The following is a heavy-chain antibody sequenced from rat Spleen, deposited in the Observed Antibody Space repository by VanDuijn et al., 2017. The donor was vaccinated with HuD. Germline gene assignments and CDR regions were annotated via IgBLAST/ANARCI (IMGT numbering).Heavy chain of an antibody. J-gene: IGHJ3*01. D-gene: IGHD1-2*01. CDR2: ISYSGST. V-gene: IGHV3-1*01. CDR3: ARSDYYYSNYIPFAF. CDR1: GYSITSNY. Sequence: EVQLQESGPGLVKPSQSLSLTCSVTGYSITSNYWGWIRKFPGNKMEWMAYISYSGSTGFNPSLKSRISITRDTSRNQFFLQLNSVTTEDTATYYCARSDYYYSNYIPFAFWGQGTLVTVSS.